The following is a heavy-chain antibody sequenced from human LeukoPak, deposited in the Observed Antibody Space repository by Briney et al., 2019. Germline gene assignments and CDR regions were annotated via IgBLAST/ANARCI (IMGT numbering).Heavy chain of an antibody. D-gene: IGHD4-17*01. CDR3: ATASVVHRRTTAIDY. Sequence: PGGSLRLSCAASGFTFSSYALSWVRQAPGKGLEWVSAISGSGGSTYYADSVKGRFTISRDNSKNTLYLQMNSLRAEDTAVYYCATASVVHRRTTAIDYWGQGTLVTVSS. CDR2: ISGSGGST. CDR1: GFTFSSYA. J-gene: IGHJ4*02. V-gene: IGHV3-23*01.